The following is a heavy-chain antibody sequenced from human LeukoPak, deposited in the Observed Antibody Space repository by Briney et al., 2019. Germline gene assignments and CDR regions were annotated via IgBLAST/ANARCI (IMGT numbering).Heavy chain of an antibody. D-gene: IGHD3-22*01. CDR3: ARDSDPYYYDSSGVFDP. CDR2: IKQDGSEK. CDR1: GFTFSSYW. Sequence: GGSLRLSCAASGFTFSSYWMSWVRQAPGKGLEWVANIKQDGSEKYYVDSVKGRFTISRDNAKNSLYLQMNSLRAEDTAVYYCARDSDPYYYDSSGVFDPWGQGTLVTVSS. J-gene: IGHJ5*02. V-gene: IGHV3-7*01.